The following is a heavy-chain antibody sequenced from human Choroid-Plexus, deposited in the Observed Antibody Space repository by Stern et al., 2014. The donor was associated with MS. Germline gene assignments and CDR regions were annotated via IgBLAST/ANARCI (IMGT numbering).Heavy chain of an antibody. J-gene: IGHJ5*02. Sequence: VQLVESGGGVVQPGRPLRLSCVASGFTFGSCAMHWVRQAPGKGLEWGAGVSYDGSNKYYADSGKVRFTISRDNAQNTLYMQMSSLRPEDTAVYYCAKDRHYLTYFFDHWGQGSLVTVSS. D-gene: IGHD2/OR15-2a*01. CDR1: GFTFGSCA. CDR3: AKDRHYLTYFFDH. CDR2: VSYDGSNK. V-gene: IGHV3-30*18.